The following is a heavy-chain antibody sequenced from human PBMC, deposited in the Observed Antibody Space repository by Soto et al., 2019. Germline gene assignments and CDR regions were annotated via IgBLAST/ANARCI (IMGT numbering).Heavy chain of an antibody. V-gene: IGHV3-23*01. D-gene: IGHD6-19*01. CDR3: ARDVGSGTPVTGAQDYYMYYGMDV. Sequence: PGGSLRLSCAASGFTLINYAMSWVRQAPGKGLEWVSLISGSGVSTSYADSVKGRFTVSRDNSKNTLYLQMNTLRADDTAVYYYARDVGSGTPVTGAQDYYMYYGMDVWGQGTTVTVSS. CDR2: ISGSGVST. CDR1: GFTLINYA. J-gene: IGHJ6*02.